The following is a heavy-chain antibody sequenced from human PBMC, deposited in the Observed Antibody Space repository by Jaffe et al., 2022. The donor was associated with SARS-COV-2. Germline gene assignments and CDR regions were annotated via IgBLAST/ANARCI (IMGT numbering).Heavy chain of an antibody. Sequence: QVQLVESGGGVVQPGRSLRLSCAASGFTFSSYGMHWVRQAPGKGLEWVAVISYDGSNKYYADSVKGRFTISRDNSKNTLYLQMNSLRAEDTAVYYCAKDGGNDYGDYRPAQDGYYFDYWGQGTLVTVSS. CDR1: GFTFSSYG. J-gene: IGHJ4*02. V-gene: IGHV3-30*18. D-gene: IGHD4-17*01. CDR3: AKDGGNDYGDYRPAQDGYYFDY. CDR2: ISYDGSNK.